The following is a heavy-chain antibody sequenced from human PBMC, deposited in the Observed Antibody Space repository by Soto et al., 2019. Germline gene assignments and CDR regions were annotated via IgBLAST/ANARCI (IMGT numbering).Heavy chain of an antibody. V-gene: IGHV5-51*01. Sequence: GESLKISCYGSGYTFTNYWIGWVRQMPGKGLEWMGIIYPGNSDTKYSPSFQGQVTISADKSINTAYLQWSSLKASDTAMYFCASLSYYDSNGHDAFDIWGQGTM. CDR3: ASLSYYDSNGHDAFDI. CDR2: IYPGNSDT. D-gene: IGHD3-22*01. J-gene: IGHJ3*02. CDR1: GYTFTNYW.